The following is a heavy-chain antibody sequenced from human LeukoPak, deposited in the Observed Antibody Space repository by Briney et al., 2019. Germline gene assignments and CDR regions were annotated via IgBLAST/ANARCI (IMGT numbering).Heavy chain of an antibody. V-gene: IGHV5-51*01. CDR3: ARKYCRSSSCYVAFDY. J-gene: IGHJ4*02. Sequence: GESLKISCKGSGYSFNSYWIGWVRQMPGKGLEWMGIIYPGDSDTRYSPFFQGQVTISADKSIDTAYLQWSSLKASDTAMYYCARKYCRSSSCYVAFDYWGQGTLVTVSS. D-gene: IGHD2-2*01. CDR2: IYPGDSDT. CDR1: GYSFNSYW.